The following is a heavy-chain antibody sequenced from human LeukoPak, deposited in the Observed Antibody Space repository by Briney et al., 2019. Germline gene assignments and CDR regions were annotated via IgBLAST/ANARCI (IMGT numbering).Heavy chain of an antibody. Sequence: GGSLRLSCAASGFTFSNYAMRWVRQAPGKGLEWVSGISGSGGSTYCADSVKGRFTISRDNSKNTLYLQMNSLRAEDTAVYYCAKDTSTYYNYMDVWGKGTTVTISS. CDR2: ISGSGGST. D-gene: IGHD2-2*01. V-gene: IGHV3-23*01. CDR1: GFTFSNYA. CDR3: AKDTSTYYNYMDV. J-gene: IGHJ6*03.